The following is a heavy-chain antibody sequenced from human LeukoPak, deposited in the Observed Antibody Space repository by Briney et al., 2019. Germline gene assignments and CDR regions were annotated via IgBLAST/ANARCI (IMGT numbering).Heavy chain of an antibody. D-gene: IGHD3-10*01. CDR1: GGTFSSYA. CDR3: ARTNFVLLWFGELVY. V-gene: IGHV1-69*13. J-gene: IGHJ4*02. CDR2: IIPIFGTA. Sequence: SVKVSCKASGGTFSSYAISWVRQAPGQGLEWMGGIIPIFGTANYAQKFQGRVTITADESTSTAYMELSSLRSEDTAVYYCARTNFVLLWFGELVYWGQGTLVTVSS.